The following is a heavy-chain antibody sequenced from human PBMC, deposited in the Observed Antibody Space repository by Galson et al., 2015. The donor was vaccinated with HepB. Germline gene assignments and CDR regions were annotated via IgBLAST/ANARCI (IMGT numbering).Heavy chain of an antibody. CDR2: INSDANST. CDR3: ARDSGHNFDY. Sequence: SLRLSCAASGFTFSSYWMHWVRQAPGKGLEWVPRINSDANSTSYADSVKGRFTISRDNAKNTLYLQMNSLRAEDTAVYYCARDSGHNFDYWGQGTLVTVSS. CDR1: GFTFSSYW. V-gene: IGHV3-74*01. J-gene: IGHJ4*02.